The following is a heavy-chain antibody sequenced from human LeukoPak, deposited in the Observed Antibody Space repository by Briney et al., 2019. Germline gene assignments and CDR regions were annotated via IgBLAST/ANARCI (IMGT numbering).Heavy chain of an antibody. CDR3: ARDPYSYGYKDAFDI. D-gene: IGHD5-18*01. Sequence: SGGSLRLSCAASGFTFSDYYMTWIRQAPGKGLEWLSHIKGNGLTTYYADSVKGRFTISRDNARNSLYLQMNSLRAEDTAVYYCARDPYSYGYKDAFDIWGQGTMVTVSS. CDR1: GFTFSDYY. CDR2: IKGNGLTT. V-gene: IGHV3-11*04. J-gene: IGHJ3*02.